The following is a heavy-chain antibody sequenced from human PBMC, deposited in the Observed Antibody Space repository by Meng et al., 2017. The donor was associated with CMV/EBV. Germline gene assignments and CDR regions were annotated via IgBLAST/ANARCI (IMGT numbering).Heavy chain of an antibody. D-gene: IGHD6-19*01. V-gene: IGHV1-18*01. CDR1: GYTFTSYG. CDR2: ISAYNGNT. CDR3: ARGHRVYSSGSIRY. Sequence: ASVKVSCKASGYTFTSYGISWVRQAPGQGLEWMGWISAYNGNTNYAQKLQGRVTMTTDTSTSTAYMELSSLRSEDTAVYYCARGHRVYSSGSIRYWGQGTLVTVSS. J-gene: IGHJ4*02.